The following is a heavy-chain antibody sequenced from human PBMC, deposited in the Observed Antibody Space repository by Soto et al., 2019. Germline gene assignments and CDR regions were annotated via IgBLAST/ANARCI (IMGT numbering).Heavy chain of an antibody. CDR1: GFTFSSHA. Sequence: GGSLRLSCAASGFTFSSHAMSWVRQAPGKGLEWVSGFSGSGGGTYYADSVKGRFTISRDNSKNTLYLQMKSLRAEDTAVYYCAKGTIETGYYYYYMDVWGKGTTVTVSS. V-gene: IGHV3-23*01. J-gene: IGHJ6*03. CDR2: FSGSGGGT. D-gene: IGHD3-10*01. CDR3: AKGTIETGYYYYYMDV.